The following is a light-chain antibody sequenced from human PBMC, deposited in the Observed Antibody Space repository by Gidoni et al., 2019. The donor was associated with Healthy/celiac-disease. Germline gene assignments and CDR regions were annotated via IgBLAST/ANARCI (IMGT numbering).Light chain of an antibody. J-gene: IGLJ3*02. CDR1: SGSIASNY. V-gene: IGLV6-57*02. Sequence: NFMLTQPHSVSESPGKTVTISCTGSSGSIASNYVQWYQQRPGSAPTTVIYEDNQRPSGVPDRSSGSIDSSSNSASLTISGLKTEDEADYYCQSYDSSNRVFGGGTKLTVL. CDR2: EDN. CDR3: QSYDSSNRV.